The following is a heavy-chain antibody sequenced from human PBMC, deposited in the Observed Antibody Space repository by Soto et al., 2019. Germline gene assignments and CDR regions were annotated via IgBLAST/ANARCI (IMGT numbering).Heavy chain of an antibody. D-gene: IGHD3-10*01. CDR1: GGSFSGYY. J-gene: IGHJ6*02. CDR2: VNHSGST. Sequence: QVQLKQWGAGLLKPSETLSLTCGVYGGSFSGYYWSWIRQPPGKGLEWIGEVNHSGSTNYNPSLKSRVTISVDTSKNQFSLKLSSVTAADTALYYCARKYLPYYGSGSPYGMDVWGQGTTVTVSS. V-gene: IGHV4-34*01. CDR3: ARKYLPYYGSGSPYGMDV.